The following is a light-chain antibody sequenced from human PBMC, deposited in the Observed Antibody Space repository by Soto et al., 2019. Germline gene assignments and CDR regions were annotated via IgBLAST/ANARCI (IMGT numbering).Light chain of an antibody. CDR3: QQYSNWPRT. Sequence: DIQMTQSPSTLSASVGDRVTITCRASQSITNRLAWXXQXXGTXXXVXXXDXSXLETGAPSRFSGSGSGTDFILTISSLQSEDFAVYYCQQYSNWPRTFGQGTK. V-gene: IGKV1-5*01. J-gene: IGKJ1*01. CDR1: QSITNR. CDR2: DXS.